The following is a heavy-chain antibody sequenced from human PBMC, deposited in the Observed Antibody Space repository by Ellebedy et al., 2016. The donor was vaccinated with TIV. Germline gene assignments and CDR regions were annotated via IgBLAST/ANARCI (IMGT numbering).Heavy chain of an antibody. D-gene: IGHD6-19*01. J-gene: IGHJ4*02. V-gene: IGHV3-23*01. CDR1: GFTFSSYA. CDR3: AEGGSGWYSVY. CDR2: ISGSGGST. Sequence: GGSLRLXCAASGFTFSSYAMSWVRQAPGKGLEWVSAISGSGGSTYYADSVKGRFTISRDNSKNTLYLQMNSLRAEDTAVYYCAEGGSGWYSVYWGQGTLVTVSS.